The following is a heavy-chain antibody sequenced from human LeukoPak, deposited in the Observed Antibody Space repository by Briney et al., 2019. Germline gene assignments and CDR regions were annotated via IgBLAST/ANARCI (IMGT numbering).Heavy chain of an antibody. CDR2: IRYDGSDK. Sequence: GGSLRLSCAASGFTFSSYGMHWVRQAPGKGLEWVAFIRYDGSDKYYADSVKGRFTISRDNSKNTLYLQMNSLRAEDTAVYYCAKDTYAYCSGGSCYPNYWGQGTPVTVSS. CDR3: AKDTYAYCSGGSCYPNY. CDR1: GFTFSSYG. D-gene: IGHD2-15*01. J-gene: IGHJ4*02. V-gene: IGHV3-30*02.